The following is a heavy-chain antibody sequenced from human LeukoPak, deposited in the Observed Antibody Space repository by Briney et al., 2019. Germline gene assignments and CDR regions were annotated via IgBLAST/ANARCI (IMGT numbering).Heavy chain of an antibody. J-gene: IGHJ4*02. CDR3: ARGWLAAAGDFDY. V-gene: IGHV3-30*04. CDR1: GFTFSSYA. D-gene: IGHD6-25*01. Sequence: GGSLRLSCAASGFTFSSYAMHWVRQAPGKGLEWVAVISYDGSNKYYADSVKGRFTISRDNSKNTLYLQMNSLRAEDTAVYYCARGWLAAAGDFDYWGQGTLVTVSS. CDR2: ISYDGSNK.